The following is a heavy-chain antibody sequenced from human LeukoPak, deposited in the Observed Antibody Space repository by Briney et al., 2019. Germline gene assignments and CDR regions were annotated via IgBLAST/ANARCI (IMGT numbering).Heavy chain of an antibody. D-gene: IGHD3-22*01. CDR2: IYYSGST. J-gene: IGHJ4*02. CDR3: AYYDSSGYFQY. V-gene: IGHV4-31*03. Sequence: SQTLSLTCTVSGGSISSGGYYWSWIRQHPGKGLEWIGYIYYSGSTNYNPSLKSRVTMSVDTSKNQFSLKLSSVTAADTAVYYCAYYDSSGYFQYWGQGTLVTVSS. CDR1: GGSISSGGYY.